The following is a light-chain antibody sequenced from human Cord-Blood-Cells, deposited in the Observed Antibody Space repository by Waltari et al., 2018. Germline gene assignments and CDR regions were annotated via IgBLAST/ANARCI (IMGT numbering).Light chain of an antibody. Sequence: DIGMTQSTDVLAVSMGERGTINGQRSQSVLYSSNNKNYLAWYHKKPGQPPNLLIDWASTRESGVPDRFSGSGSGTDFTLTISSLQAQDVAVYYCHQYYSTPWTFGQGTKVEIK. V-gene: IGKV4-1*01. J-gene: IGKJ1*01. CDR3: HQYYSTPWT. CDR1: QSVLYSSNNKNY. CDR2: WAS.